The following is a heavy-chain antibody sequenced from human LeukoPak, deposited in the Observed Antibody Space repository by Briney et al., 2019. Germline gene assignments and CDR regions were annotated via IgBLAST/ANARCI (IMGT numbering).Heavy chain of an antibody. J-gene: IGHJ6*03. CDR2: ISGSGGST. CDR1: GFTFSSYG. D-gene: IGHD5-18*01. CDR3: ARNSGYSYGAYYYYYMDV. V-gene: IGHV3-23*01. Sequence: GGSLRLSCAASGFTFSSYGMSWVRQAPGKGLEWVSAISGSGGSTYYADSVKGRFTISRDNAKNSLYLQMNSLRAEDTAVYYCARNSGYSYGAYYYYYMDVWGKGTTVTVSS.